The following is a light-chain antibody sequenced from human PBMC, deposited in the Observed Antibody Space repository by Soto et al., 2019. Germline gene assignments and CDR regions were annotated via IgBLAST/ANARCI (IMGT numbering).Light chain of an antibody. Sequence: QSVLTQPPSASGTPGQRVTISCSGSSSNIGSEAVNWYQQLPGTAPKLLIYGNNQRPSGVPDRFSGSKSGTSAYLAISGLQSEDEADYYCAAWDDSLNGPVFGGGTKLTVL. CDR1: SSNIGSEA. CDR3: AAWDDSLNGPV. J-gene: IGLJ3*02. V-gene: IGLV1-44*01. CDR2: GNN.